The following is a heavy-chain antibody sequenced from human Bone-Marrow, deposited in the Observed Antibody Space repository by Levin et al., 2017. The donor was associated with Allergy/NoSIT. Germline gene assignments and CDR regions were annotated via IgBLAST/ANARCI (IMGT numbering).Heavy chain of an antibody. D-gene: IGHD3-10*01. CDR2: ISGSGGST. V-gene: IGHV3-23*01. J-gene: IGHJ4*02. CDR3: AKVSGSTGSGSYYFTDFDY. CDR1: GFTFSSYA. Sequence: GGSLRLSCAASGFTFSSYAMSWVRQAPGKGLEWVSAISGSGGSTYYADSVKGRFTISRDNSKNTLYLQMNSLRAEDTAVYYCAKVSGSTGSGSYYFTDFDYWGQGTLVTVSS.